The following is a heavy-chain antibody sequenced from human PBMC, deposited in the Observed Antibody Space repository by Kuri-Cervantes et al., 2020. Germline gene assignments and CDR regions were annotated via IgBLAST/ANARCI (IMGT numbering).Heavy chain of an antibody. CDR2: IYSGGST. V-gene: IGHV3-53*01. CDR3: ARSVRYSSSWLYYYYYGMDV. Sequence: GGSLRLSCAASEFTVSSNYMSWVRQAPGKGLEWVSVIYSGGSTYYADSVKGRFTISRDNSKNTLYLQMNSLRAEDTAVYYCARSVRYSSSWLYYYYYGMDVWGQGTTVTVFS. J-gene: IGHJ6*02. CDR1: EFTVSSNY. D-gene: IGHD6-13*01.